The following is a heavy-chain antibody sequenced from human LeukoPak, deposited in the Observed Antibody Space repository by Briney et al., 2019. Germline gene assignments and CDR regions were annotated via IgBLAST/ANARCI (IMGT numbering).Heavy chain of an antibody. CDR1: GGSISSYY. D-gene: IGHD3-22*01. CDR2: IYTSGST. CDR3: ARDGYYYDSSGYYEKMHYFDY. Sequence: SETLSLTCTVSGGSISSYYWSWIRQPAGKGLEWIGRIYTSGSTNYNPSLKSRVTMSVDTSKNQFSLKLSSVTAADTAVYYCARDGYYYDSSGYYEKMHYFDYWGQGTLVTVSS. V-gene: IGHV4-4*07. J-gene: IGHJ4*02.